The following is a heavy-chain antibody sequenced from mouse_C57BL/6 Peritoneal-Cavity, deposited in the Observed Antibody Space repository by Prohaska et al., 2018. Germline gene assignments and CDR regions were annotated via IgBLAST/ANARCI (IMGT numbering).Heavy chain of an antibody. D-gene: IGHD2-1*01. Sequence: PGASVKVSCKASGYTFTDYYMNWVKQSHGKSLEWIGDINPNNGGTSYNQKFKGKAPLTVDKSSSKAYMELRSLTSEDSAVYYCASDGNLDDYAMDYWGQGTSVTVSS. V-gene: IGHV1-26*01. CDR1: GYTFTDYY. J-gene: IGHJ4*01. CDR3: ASDGNLDDYAMDY. CDR2: INPNNGGT.